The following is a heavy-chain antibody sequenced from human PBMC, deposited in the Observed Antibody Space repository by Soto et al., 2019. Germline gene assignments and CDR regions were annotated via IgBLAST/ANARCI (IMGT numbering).Heavy chain of an antibody. CDR1: GYTFTSYA. J-gene: IGHJ6*02. D-gene: IGHD3-10*01. CDR3: ARSRGSGSYFLYYYSMDV. V-gene: IGHV1-3*01. Sequence: GASVKVSCKASGYTFTSYAMHWVRQAPGQRLEWMGWINAGNGNTKYSQKFQGRVTITRDTSASTAYMELSSLRSEDTAVYYCARSRGSGSYFLYYYSMDVWGQGTTVTVSS. CDR2: INAGNGNT.